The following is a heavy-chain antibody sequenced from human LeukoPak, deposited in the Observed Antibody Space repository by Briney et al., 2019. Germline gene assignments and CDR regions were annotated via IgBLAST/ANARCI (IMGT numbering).Heavy chain of an antibody. V-gene: IGHV1-69*05. CDR3: TTELQVTEVTKWLRFSGDAFDI. Sequence: SVKVSCKASGGTFSSYAISWVRQAPGQGLEWMGGIIPIFGTANYAQKFQGRVTITTDESTSTAYMELSSLRSEDTAVYYCTTELQVTEVTKWLRFSGDAFDIWGQGTMVTVSS. D-gene: IGHD5-12*01. CDR2: IIPIFGTA. CDR1: GGTFSSYA. J-gene: IGHJ3*02.